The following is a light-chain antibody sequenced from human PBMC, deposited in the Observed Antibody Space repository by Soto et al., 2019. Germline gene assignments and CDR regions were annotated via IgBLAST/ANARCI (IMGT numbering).Light chain of an antibody. J-gene: IGKJ4*01. Sequence: DIQMTQSPSTLSVSVGERVTFTGMVRQTISSWLAWYQQNPGKAPKLLISATSNLESGVPSRFSGSGSGTEFSLTISILQPDDFATYYCQQYKSFSLTFGGGTKVDIK. CDR2: ATS. CDR3: QQYKSFSLT. CDR1: QTISSW. V-gene: IGKV1-5*03.